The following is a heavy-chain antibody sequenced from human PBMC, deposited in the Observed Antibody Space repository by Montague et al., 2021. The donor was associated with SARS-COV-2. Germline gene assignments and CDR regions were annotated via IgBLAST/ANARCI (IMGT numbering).Heavy chain of an antibody. D-gene: IGHD6-13*01. V-gene: IGHV4-59*01. CDR2: INYSGST. J-gene: IGHJ4*02. Sequence: SETLSLTCTVSGDSMNNYYWSWIRQPPGKGLEWIGYINYSGSTHYNPSLQSRVTLSKDTSKNQFSLRLTSVTAADTAMYFCARAPIYRSSWYAYFDYWGQGTLVTASS. CDR3: ARAPIYRSSWYAYFDY. CDR1: GDSMNNYY.